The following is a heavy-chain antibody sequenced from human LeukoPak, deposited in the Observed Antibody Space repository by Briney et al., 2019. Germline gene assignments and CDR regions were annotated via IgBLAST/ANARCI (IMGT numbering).Heavy chain of an antibody. CDR1: GGSISSGGYS. D-gene: IGHD1-14*01. V-gene: IGHV4-31*11. J-gene: IGHJ4*02. CDR2: MYYSGTT. Sequence: SETLSLTCAVSGGSISSGGYSWSWIRQHPGKGLEWIAYMYYSGTTYYSPSPKSRVTISLDTSKNQFSLKLNSVTAADTALYYCARGQPYYFDYWGQGTLVTVSS. CDR3: ARGQPYYFDY.